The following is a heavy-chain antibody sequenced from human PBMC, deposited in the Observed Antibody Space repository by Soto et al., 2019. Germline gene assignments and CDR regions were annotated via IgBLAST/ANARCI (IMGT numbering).Heavy chain of an antibody. D-gene: IGHD1-26*01. CDR1: GYTFTSYY. Sequence: GASVKVSCKASGYTFTSYYMHWVRQAPGQVLEWMVIINRSGGITSYXXKFQGRVXXTGDTSRSTGXVELSXLGCEETDVYYCAREWELRPDGMDVWAQGTTVTVSS. CDR3: AREWELRPDGMDV. CDR2: INRSGGIT. J-gene: IGHJ6*02. V-gene: IGHV1-46*01.